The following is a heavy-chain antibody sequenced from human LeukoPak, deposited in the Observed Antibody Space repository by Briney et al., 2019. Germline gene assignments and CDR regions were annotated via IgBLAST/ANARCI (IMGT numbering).Heavy chain of an antibody. CDR3: ARAPGVVNDY. CDR1: GGSFSGYY. Sequence: SETLSLTCAVYGGSFSGYYWSWIRQPPGKGLEWIGEINHSGSTNYNPSLKSRVTISVDTSKNQFSLKLSSVTAADTAVYYCARAPGVVNDYWGQGTLVTVSS. J-gene: IGHJ4*02. CDR2: INHSGST. V-gene: IGHV4-34*01. D-gene: IGHD3-3*01.